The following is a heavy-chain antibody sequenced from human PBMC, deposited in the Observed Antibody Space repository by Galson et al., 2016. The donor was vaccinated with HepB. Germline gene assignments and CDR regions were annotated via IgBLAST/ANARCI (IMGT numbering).Heavy chain of an antibody. Sequence: SLRLSCAASGIIFRFYAMSWVRQAPGKGPEWVSGISASGGSTYYADSVKGRFVVSRDNAKNTLYLQMNSLRAEDTAVYYCAKDERDWNYEGDAFDVWGQGTMVTVSS. CDR3: AKDERDWNYEGDAFDV. J-gene: IGHJ3*01. CDR1: GIIFRFYA. CDR2: ISASGGST. D-gene: IGHD1-7*01. V-gene: IGHV3-23*01.